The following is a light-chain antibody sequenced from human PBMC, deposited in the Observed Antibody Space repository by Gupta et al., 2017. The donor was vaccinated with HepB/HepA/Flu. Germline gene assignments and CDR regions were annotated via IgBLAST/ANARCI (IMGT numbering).Light chain of an antibody. CDR1: QSLVYSDGNTY. J-gene: IGKJ2*01. CDR3: MQGTHWPT. V-gene: IGKV2-30*01. CDR2: KIS. Sequence: DVVMTQSPLSLPVTLAQPASISCRSSQSLVYSDGNTYLSWFQQRPGQSPRRLIYKISNRDSGVPDRISGSGSGTDFTLKISRVEAEDVGVYYCMQGTHWPTFGQGTKLEIK.